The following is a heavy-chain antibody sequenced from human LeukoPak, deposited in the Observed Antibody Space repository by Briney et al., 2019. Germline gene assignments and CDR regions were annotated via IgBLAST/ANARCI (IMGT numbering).Heavy chain of an antibody. CDR2: INSDGSST. Sequence: PGGSLRLSCAASGFTFSSYWMHWVRQAPGKGLVWVSRINSDGSSTSYADSVKGRFTISRDNAKNTLYLQMNSLRAEDTAVYYCAKVHSEQWLVKYYFDYWGQGTLVTVSS. CDR3: AKVHSEQWLVKYYFDY. CDR1: GFTFSSYW. J-gene: IGHJ4*02. V-gene: IGHV3-74*01. D-gene: IGHD6-19*01.